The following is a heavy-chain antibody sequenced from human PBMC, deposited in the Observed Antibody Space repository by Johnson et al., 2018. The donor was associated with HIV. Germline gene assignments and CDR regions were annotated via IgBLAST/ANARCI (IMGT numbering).Heavy chain of an antibody. CDR3: ARGGYGVLLLFGVDDAFDI. J-gene: IGHJ3*02. CDR1: GFTVSSNY. V-gene: IGHV3-66*01. CDR2: IYSGGST. Sequence: VQLVESGGGLVQPGGSLRLSCAASGFTVSSNYMSWVRQAPGKGLEWVSVIYSGGSTYYADSVKGRFTISRDNSKNTLYLQMNTLRAEDTAVYYCARGGYGVLLLFGVDDAFDIWGQGTMVTVSS. D-gene: IGHD3-10*01.